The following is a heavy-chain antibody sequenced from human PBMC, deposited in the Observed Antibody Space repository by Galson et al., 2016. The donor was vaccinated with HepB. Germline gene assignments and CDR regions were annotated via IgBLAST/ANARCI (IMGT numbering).Heavy chain of an antibody. Sequence: SLRLSCAASGFTFDSYTMSWVRQAPGKGLEWVSSIRSNTNYIYYADSVKGRFTISRDNAENSLYLQMNSLRVEDTAVYYCATMVQGARVYWGQGTLVTVSS. D-gene: IGHD3-10*01. CDR1: GFTFDSYT. CDR3: ATMVQGARVY. CDR2: IRSNTNYI. V-gene: IGHV3-21*01. J-gene: IGHJ4*02.